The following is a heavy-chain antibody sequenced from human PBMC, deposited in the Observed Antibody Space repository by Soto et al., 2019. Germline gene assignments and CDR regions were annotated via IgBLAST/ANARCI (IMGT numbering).Heavy chain of an antibody. D-gene: IGHD5-12*01. CDR1: GFTFSNYA. CDR3: ANSLRGSRGYGGFDL. V-gene: IGHV3-23*01. CDR2: IGGSGDDI. J-gene: IGHJ4*02. Sequence: PGGSLRLACAASGFTFSNYALTWVRQVPGRGLEWVSAIGGSGDDIFYADSVKGRFTISRDNSKNTLFLQMNSLRAEDTAVYFCANSLRGSRGYGGFDLWGPGTLVTVSS.